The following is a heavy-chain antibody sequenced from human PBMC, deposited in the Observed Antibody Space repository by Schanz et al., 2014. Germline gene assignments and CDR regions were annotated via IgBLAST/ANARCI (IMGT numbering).Heavy chain of an antibody. D-gene: IGHD1-26*01. CDR3: AKLTGGVGASSRAIDS. Sequence: VQLVESGGGLVQPGGSLRLSCAASGFTFNNYDMHWVRQSPGKGLESVALIRRDEKSIYYGDSVKGRVTISRDNSKDTLHLQMHSRRPEDTAVYYGAKLTGGVGASSRAIDSWGQGTLVTISS. CDR2: IRRDEKSI. CDR1: GFTFNNYD. V-gene: IGHV3-30*02. J-gene: IGHJ4*02.